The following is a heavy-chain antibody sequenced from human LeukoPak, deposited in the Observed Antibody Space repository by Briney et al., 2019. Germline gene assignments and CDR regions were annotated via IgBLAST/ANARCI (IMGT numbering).Heavy chain of an antibody. Sequence: SETLSLTCTVSGGSISSSSYYWGWIRQPPGKGLEWIGSIYYSGSTYYNPSLKSRVTISVDTSKNQFSLKLSSVTAADTAVYYCARGDWSGHYIRYYYYMDVWGKGTTVTVSS. V-gene: IGHV4-39*01. J-gene: IGHJ6*03. CDR2: IYYSGST. D-gene: IGHD3-3*01. CDR3: ARGDWSGHYIRYYYYMDV. CDR1: GGSISSSSYY.